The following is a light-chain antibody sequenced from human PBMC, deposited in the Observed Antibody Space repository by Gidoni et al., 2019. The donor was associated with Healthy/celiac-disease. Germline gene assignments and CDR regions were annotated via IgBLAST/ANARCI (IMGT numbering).Light chain of an antibody. CDR1: QGISSA. V-gene: IGKV1-13*02. CDR2: DAS. J-gene: IGKJ4*01. CDR3: QQLNSYPQLT. Sequence: AIQLTQSPSSLSASVGDRVTITCRASQGISSALDWYQQKPGKAPKLLIYDASSLESGVPSRFSGSGSGTDFTLTISSLQHEDFATYYCQQLNSYPQLTFGGGTKVEIK.